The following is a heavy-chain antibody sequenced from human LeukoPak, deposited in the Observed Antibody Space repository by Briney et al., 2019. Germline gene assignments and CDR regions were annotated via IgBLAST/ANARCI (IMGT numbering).Heavy chain of an antibody. CDR1: GDSVSRNSVA. CDR2: AYYRSKWYN. D-gene: IGHD4-11*01. V-gene: IGHV6-1*01. CDR3: ARGQYSAHDY. J-gene: IGHJ4*02. Sequence: SQTLSLTCAISGDSVSRNSVAWNWIRQSPSRGLEWLGRAYYRSKWYNDYAVSVRSRISINPDTSKNQFSLQLNSVTPEDTAVYYCARGQYSAHDYWGQGTLVTVSS.